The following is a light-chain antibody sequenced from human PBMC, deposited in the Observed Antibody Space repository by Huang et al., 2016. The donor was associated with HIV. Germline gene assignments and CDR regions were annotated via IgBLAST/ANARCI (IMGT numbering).Light chain of an antibody. CDR2: AAS. Sequence: EIVLTQSPGTLSLSPGQRLTLSCRASQTVSNDYVAWNQQKPGQSPRLLIYAASTRAAGITDRFSGSGSATDFILTVSRLEPEDSTVYYCQQYALSPWTFGHGTKVEI. CDR3: QQYALSPWT. CDR1: QTVSNDY. V-gene: IGKV3-20*01. J-gene: IGKJ1*01.